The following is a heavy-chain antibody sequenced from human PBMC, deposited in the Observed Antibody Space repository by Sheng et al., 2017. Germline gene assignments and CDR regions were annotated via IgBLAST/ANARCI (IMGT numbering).Heavy chain of an antibody. CDR1: GGSFSGYY. Sequence: QVQLQQWGAGLLKPSETLSLTCAVYGGSFSGYYWSWIRQPPGKGLEWIGEINHSGSTNYNPSLKSRVTISVDTSKNQFSLKLSSVTAADTAVYYCARGRSYYYDSSGYRNWFDPWGQGTLVTVSS. J-gene: IGHJ5*02. D-gene: IGHD3-22*01. CDR3: ARGRSYYYDSSGYRNWFDP. CDR2: INHSGST. V-gene: IGHV4-34*01.